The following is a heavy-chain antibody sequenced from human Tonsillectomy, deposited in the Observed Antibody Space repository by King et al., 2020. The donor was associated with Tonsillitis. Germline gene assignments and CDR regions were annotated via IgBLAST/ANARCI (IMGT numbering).Heavy chain of an antibody. V-gene: IGHV1-2*02. CDR3: ASGTYDYVWGIYRLDY. Sequence: VQLVQSGAEVKKPGASVKVSCKASGYTFTGYYIDWVRQAPGQGLEWMGWINPNSGGTNYAQKFQGRVTMTRDTSISTTYMELSRLRSDDMAVYYCASGTYDYVWGIYRLDYWGQGTLVTVSS. J-gene: IGHJ4*02. CDR1: GYTFTGYY. CDR2: INPNSGGT. D-gene: IGHD3-16*02.